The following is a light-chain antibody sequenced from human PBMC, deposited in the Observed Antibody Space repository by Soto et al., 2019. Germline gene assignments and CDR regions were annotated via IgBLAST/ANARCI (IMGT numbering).Light chain of an antibody. V-gene: IGKV1-27*01. CDR1: QDISNY. J-gene: IGKJ5*01. CDR3: QKYNSALT. CDR2: SAS. Sequence: DIQMTQSPSCLSASLGYGITITVRASQDISNYLAWYQQKPGKVPKLLIYSASTLQSGVPSRFSGSGSGTDFTLTISSLQPEDVATYFCQKYNSALTFGQGTRLEIK.